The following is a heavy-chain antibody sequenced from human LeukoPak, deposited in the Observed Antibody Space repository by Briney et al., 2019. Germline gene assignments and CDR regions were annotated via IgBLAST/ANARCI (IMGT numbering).Heavy chain of an antibody. CDR2: IKQDGSEK. D-gene: IGHD5-24*01. CDR1: GFTFSDYW. CDR3: ARWLELMRNFDW. J-gene: IGHJ4*02. Sequence: GGSLRLSCVGSGFTFSDYWMSWVRQAPGNGLECVANIKQDGSEKDYVDALKGRFTISRDNAKNSLYLPMNSLRAEDTAVYYCARWLELMRNFDWWGQGTLVTVSS. V-gene: IGHV3-7*04.